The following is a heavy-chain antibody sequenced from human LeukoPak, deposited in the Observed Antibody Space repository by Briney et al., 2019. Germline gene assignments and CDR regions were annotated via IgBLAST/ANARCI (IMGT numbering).Heavy chain of an antibody. Sequence: SETLSLTCTVSGGSISSGGYYWSWIRQHPGKGLEWIGYIYYSGSTYYNPSLKRRVTISVDTSKNQFSLKLSSVTAADTAVYYCARYGRGYFDYYYYYMDVWGKGTTVTVSS. V-gene: IGHV4-31*03. J-gene: IGHJ6*03. CDR1: GGSISSGGYY. D-gene: IGHD3-3*01. CDR2: IYYSGST. CDR3: ARYGRGYFDYYYYYMDV.